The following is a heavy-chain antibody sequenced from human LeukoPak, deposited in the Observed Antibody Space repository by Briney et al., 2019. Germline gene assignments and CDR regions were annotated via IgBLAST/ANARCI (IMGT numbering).Heavy chain of an antibody. CDR3: ARDPRELRFLEWSGVGGAFDI. Sequence: SGGSLRLSCAASGFIFSTYDMNWVRQAPGKGLEWVSSISSSSTYIYYADSVKGRFTISRDNAKNSLYLQMNSLRAEDTAVYYCARDPRELRFLEWSGVGGAFDIWGQGTMVTVSS. V-gene: IGHV3-21*01. J-gene: IGHJ3*02. D-gene: IGHD3-3*01. CDR2: ISSSSTYI. CDR1: GFIFSTYD.